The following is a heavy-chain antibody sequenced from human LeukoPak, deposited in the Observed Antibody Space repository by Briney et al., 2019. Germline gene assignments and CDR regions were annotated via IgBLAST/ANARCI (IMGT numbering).Heavy chain of an antibody. J-gene: IGHJ4*02. Sequence: PSETLSLTCTVSGGSISSSSPYWGWIRQPPGKGLEWIGFISYSGSTNYNPSLRGRVTISVDTSKNRFSLNLSSVTGADTAVYYCARGGPGSGWHYYLDYWGQGTLVTVSS. D-gene: IGHD3-22*01. CDR2: ISYSGST. CDR1: GGSISSSSPY. CDR3: ARGGPGSGWHYYLDY. V-gene: IGHV4-61*05.